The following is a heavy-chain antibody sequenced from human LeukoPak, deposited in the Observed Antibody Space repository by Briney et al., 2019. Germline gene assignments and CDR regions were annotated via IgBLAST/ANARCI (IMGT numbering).Heavy chain of an antibody. V-gene: IGHV3-73*01. CDR3: TRHNYDRSGYGAFDI. CDR2: IRSKTNNYAT. Sequence: GGSLRLSCAASGFTFSGSDIHWVRPASGKGLGWVGHIRSKTNNYATADAASVKGRFTFSRDDSKNTAYIQMNSLKTEDTAVYYCTRHNYDRSGYGAFDIWGQGTMVTVAS. CDR1: GFTFSGSD. J-gene: IGHJ3*02. D-gene: IGHD3-22*01.